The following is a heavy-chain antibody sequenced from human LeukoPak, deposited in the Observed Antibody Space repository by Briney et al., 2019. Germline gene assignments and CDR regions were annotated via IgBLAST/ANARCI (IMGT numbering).Heavy chain of an antibody. Sequence: SETLSLTCAVSGYSVSSGYYWGWIRQPPGKGLEWIGSIYHSGSTYYNPSLKSRVTISVDTSKNQFSLKLSSVTAADTAVYYCASQNYYGSGSPKAKDYCYYYMDVWGKGTTVTVSS. CDR3: ASQNYYGSGSPKAKDYCYYYMDV. J-gene: IGHJ6*03. D-gene: IGHD3-10*01. CDR1: GYSVSSGYY. V-gene: IGHV4-38-2*01. CDR2: IYHSGST.